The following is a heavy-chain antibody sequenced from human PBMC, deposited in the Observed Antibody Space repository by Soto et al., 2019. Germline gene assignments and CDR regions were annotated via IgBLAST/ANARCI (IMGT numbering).Heavy chain of an antibody. J-gene: IGHJ4*02. V-gene: IGHV4-61*01. CDR3: AREFSNSPEAFDS. CDR2: IYYTGST. CDR1: GGSVNSDNFY. D-gene: IGHD6-6*01. Sequence: PSETLSLTCTVSGGSVNSDNFYWSWIRQPPGRGLEWIGYIYYTGSTSYNPSLKSRVTISIDTSRNQFSLKLSSVTAADTAVYYCAREFSNSPEAFDSWGQGSLVTVSS.